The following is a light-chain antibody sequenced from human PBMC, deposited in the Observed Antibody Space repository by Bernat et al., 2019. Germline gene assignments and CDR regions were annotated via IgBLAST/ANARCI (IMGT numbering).Light chain of an antibody. Sequence: HSALTQPASVSGSPGQSITISFTGTSSDVGGHNYVSWYQQHPDKAPKLLIYDVTNRPSGVSYRFSGSKSGNTTSLTISGLQAEDEADYYCSSYTSSVTYVFGTGTKVTVL. CDR2: DVT. CDR3: SSYTSSVTYV. V-gene: IGLV2-14*01. J-gene: IGLJ1*01. CDR1: SSDVGGHNY.